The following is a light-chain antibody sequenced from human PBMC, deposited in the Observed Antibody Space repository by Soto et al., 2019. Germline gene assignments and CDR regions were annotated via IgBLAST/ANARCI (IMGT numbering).Light chain of an antibody. CDR2: DVT. CDR1: SSDIGGYNY. J-gene: IGLJ2*01. Sequence: QSALTQPASVSGSPGQSITISCTGSSSDIGGYNYVSWYQQHPGKAPKLIIYDVTYRPSGLSYRFSASKSGSTASLTIAGLQPEDEADYYCSSDSGSSTHIRLGGGTKLTVL. CDR3: SSDSGSSTHIR. V-gene: IGLV2-14*01.